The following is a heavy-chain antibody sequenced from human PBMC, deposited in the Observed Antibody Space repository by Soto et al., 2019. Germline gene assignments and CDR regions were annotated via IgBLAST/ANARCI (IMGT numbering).Heavy chain of an antibody. V-gene: IGHV4-39*01. CDR1: GGSISSSSYY. J-gene: IGHJ3*02. D-gene: IGHD6-19*01. CDR2: IYYSGST. Sequence: QLQLQESGPGLVKPSETLSLTCTVSGGSISSSSYYWGWIRQPPGKGLEWIGSIYYSGSTYYNPSLKSRVTISVDTSKNQFSLKLSSVTAADTAVYYCARHFGRLAVAGPTGDNAFDIWGQGTMVTVSS. CDR3: ARHFGRLAVAGPTGDNAFDI.